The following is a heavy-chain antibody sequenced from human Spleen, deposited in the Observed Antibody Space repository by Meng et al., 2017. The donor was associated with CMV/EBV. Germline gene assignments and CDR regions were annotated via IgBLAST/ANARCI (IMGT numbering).Heavy chain of an antibody. CDR2: ISSSSSYI. J-gene: IGHJ6*02. Sequence: GGSLRLSCTASGFTFGDYAMNWVRQAPGKGLEWVSSISSSSSYIFYADSVKGRFTISRDNAENSLYLQMNSLRAEDTAVYYCARRRLYYYGMDVWGRGTTVTVSS. V-gene: IGHV3-21*01. CDR3: ARRRLYYYGMDV. CDR1: GFTFGDYA.